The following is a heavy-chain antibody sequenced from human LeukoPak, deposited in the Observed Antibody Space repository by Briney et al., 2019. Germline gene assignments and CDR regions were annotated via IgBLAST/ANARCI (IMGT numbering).Heavy chain of an antibody. CDR1: GYTFTDYY. J-gene: IGHJ5*02. Sequence: ASVKVSCKASGYTFTDYYMHWVRQAPGQGFEWMGWINPNDGDTNYAQKFQGRVTMTRDTSISTAHMEVSRLRSDDTAVYYCARDRGGWFDPWGQGTLVTVSS. V-gene: IGHV1-2*02. CDR2: INPNDGDT. CDR3: ARDRGGWFDP.